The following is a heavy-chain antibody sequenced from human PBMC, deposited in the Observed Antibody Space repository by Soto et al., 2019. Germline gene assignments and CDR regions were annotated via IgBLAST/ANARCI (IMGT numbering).Heavy chain of an antibody. CDR1: GYTFTSYG. D-gene: IGHD3-22*01. J-gene: IGHJ6*02. CDR3: ARDRYDYYDSSGYYTLSYYGMDV. V-gene: IGHV1-18*01. Sequence: QVQLVQSGAEVKKPGASVKVSCRASGYTFTSYGISWVRQAPGQGLEWMGWISAYNGYTNYAQKLQGRVTMTTDTSKSTAYMEQKSLRSDDTSVYYCARDRYDYYDSSGYYTLSYYGMDVWGQGTTVTVSS. CDR2: ISAYNGYT.